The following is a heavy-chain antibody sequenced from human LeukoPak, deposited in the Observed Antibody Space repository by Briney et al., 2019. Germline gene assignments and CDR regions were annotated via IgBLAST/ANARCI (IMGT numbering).Heavy chain of an antibody. V-gene: IGHV4-59*01. CDR1: GGSISSYY. CDR3: VRRVVVVTANDKSDAFDV. J-gene: IGHJ3*01. Sequence: SETLSLTCTVSGGSISSYYWNWIRQPPGERLEWIGYIYYTGSSNYNPSLKSRVTISLDTSKNQFSLKLSSVTAADTAVYYCVRRVVVVTANDKSDAFDVWGQGTVVTVSS. CDR2: IYYTGSS. D-gene: IGHD2-21*02.